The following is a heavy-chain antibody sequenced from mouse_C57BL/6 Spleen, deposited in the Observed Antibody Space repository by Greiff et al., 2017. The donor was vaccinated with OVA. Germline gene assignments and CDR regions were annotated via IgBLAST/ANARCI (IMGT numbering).Heavy chain of an antibody. J-gene: IGHJ4*01. V-gene: IGHV2-5*01. Sequence: VKLVESGPGLVQPSQSLSITCTVSGFSLTSYGVHWVRQSPGKGLEWLGVIWRGGSTDYNAAFMSRLSITKDNSKSQVFFKMNSLQADDTAIYYCAKNNDPIYAMDYWGQGTSVTVSS. CDR1: GFSLTSYG. CDR2: IWRGGST. D-gene: IGHD2-3*01. CDR3: AKNNDPIYAMDY.